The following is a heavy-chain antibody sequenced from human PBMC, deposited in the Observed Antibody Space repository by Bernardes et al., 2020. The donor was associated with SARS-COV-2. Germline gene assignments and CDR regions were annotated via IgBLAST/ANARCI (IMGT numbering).Heavy chain of an antibody. CDR2: IYSGGRT. J-gene: IGHJ3*02. V-gene: IGHV3-53*04. Sequence: GGSLRLSCAASGFTVTNDYMSWVRQAPGKGLEWVSLIYSGGRTYYADSVKGRFTISRHNSKNTLYLQMNSLRPEDTAVYYCARDGRYSNGPDDACDMWGQGRVVTVSS. D-gene: IGHD6-25*01. CDR1: GFTVTNDY. CDR3: ARDGRYSNGPDDACDM.